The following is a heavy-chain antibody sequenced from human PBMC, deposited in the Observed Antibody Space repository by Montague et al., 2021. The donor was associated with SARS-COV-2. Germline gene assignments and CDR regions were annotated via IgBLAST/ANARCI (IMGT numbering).Heavy chain of an antibody. CDR1: GFSLSTSGMC. CDR2: IDWDDDK. Sequence: PALVIPTQTLTLTCTFSGFSLSTSGMCVSWIRQPPGKAPEWLVLIDWDDDKYYSTSLKTRLTISKDTSKNQVVLTMTNMDPVDTATYYCARMTTVVTLGYYYYYGMDVWGQGTTVTVSS. J-gene: IGHJ6*02. CDR3: ARMTTVVTLGYYYYYGMDV. V-gene: IGHV2-70*01. D-gene: IGHD4-23*01.